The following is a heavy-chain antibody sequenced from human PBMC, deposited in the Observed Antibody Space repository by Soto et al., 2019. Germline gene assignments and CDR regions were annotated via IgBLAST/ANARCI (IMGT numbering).Heavy chain of an antibody. J-gene: IGHJ6*02. D-gene: IGHD3-10*01. CDR1: GFTFSSYS. Sequence: NPGGSLRLSCAASGFTFSSYSMNWVRQAPGKGLEWVSSISSSSSYIYYADSVKGRFTISRDNAKNSLYLQMNSLRAEDTAVYYCARGSFGRYYYGMDVWGQGTTVTVSS. V-gene: IGHV3-21*01. CDR2: ISSSSSYI. CDR3: ARGSFGRYYYGMDV.